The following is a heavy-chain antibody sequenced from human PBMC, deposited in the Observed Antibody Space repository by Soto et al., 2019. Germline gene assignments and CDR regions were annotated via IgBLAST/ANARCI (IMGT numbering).Heavy chain of an antibody. Sequence: PVGALRLSCAASGFIFSTYLMSWVRQAPGKGLEWVANIKQDADEKFYVDAVTGRFTISRDNAQKSLYLKMNSLRADDTAVYYCVGALTYEVPYYYYGMDVWGQGPTVTV. CDR1: GFIFSTYL. CDR2: IKQDADEK. V-gene: IGHV3-7*01. J-gene: IGHJ6*02. D-gene: IGHD3-16*01. CDR3: VGALTYEVPYYYYGMDV.